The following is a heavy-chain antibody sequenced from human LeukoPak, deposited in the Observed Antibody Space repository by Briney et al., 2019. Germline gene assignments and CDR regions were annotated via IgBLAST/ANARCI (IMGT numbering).Heavy chain of an antibody. V-gene: IGHV3-48*01. CDR1: GLTFSSHS. Sequence: AGGSLRLSCAASGLTFSSHSMNWVRQAPGKGLEWVSHIRSTSRTTYYADSVKGRFTISRDDAKNSLYLQMNSLRGEDTAVYYCASWAGTTAGFSGPFDFWGLGTLVTVSS. J-gene: IGHJ4*02. CDR2: IRSTSRTT. CDR3: ASWAGTTAGFSGPFDF. D-gene: IGHD6-25*01.